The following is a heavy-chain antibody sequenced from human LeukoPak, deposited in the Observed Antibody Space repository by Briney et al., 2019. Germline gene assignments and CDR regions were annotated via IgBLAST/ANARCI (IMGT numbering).Heavy chain of an antibody. CDR3: ARELGYCSGGSCYSLAAYTFDI. Sequence: SETLSLTCTVSGGSISSHYWSWIRQPAGKGLEWIGRIYTSGSTNYNPSLKSRVTMSVDTSKNQFSLKLSSVTAADTAVYYCARELGYCSGGSCYSLAAYTFDIWGQGTMVTVSS. CDR2: IYTSGST. D-gene: IGHD2-15*01. J-gene: IGHJ3*02. V-gene: IGHV4-4*07. CDR1: GGSISSHY.